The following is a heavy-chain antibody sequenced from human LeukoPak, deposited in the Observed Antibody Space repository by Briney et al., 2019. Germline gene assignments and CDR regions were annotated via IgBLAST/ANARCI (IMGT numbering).Heavy chain of an antibody. CDR1: GFTFSGYY. CDR3: ARGGWEPAAKNYYYYMDV. J-gene: IGHJ6*03. V-gene: IGHV1-2*02. Sequence: ASVKVSCEASGFTFSGYYMQWVRQAPGQGLEWMGWINPNSGGTNYAQKFQGRVTMTRDTSISTAYMELSRLRSDDTAVYYCARGGWEPAAKNYYYYMDVWGKGTTVTVSS. CDR2: INPNSGGT. D-gene: IGHD2-2*01.